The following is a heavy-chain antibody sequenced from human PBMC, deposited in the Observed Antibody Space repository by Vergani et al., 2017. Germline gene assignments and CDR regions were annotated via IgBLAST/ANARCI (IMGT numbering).Heavy chain of an antibody. D-gene: IGHD2-15*01. CDR2: MNPNSGNT. Sequence: QVQLVQSGAEVKKPGASVKVSCQASGYTFNTYDINWVRQAPGQGLEWMGWMNPNSGNTGYAQKFQGRVTMTRDTSITTAYMELNSLRFGDTAVYYCARGQSGYCTGDICYIHPWFESWGQGTLVTVSS. J-gene: IGHJ5*01. CDR1: GYTFNTYD. V-gene: IGHV1-8*02. CDR3: ARGQSGYCTGDICYIHPWFES.